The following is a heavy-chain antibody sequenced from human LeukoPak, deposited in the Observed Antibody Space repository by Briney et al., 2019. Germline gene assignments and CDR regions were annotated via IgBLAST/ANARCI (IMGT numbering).Heavy chain of an antibody. CDR3: ARWKRGVPPAMYYYYGMDV. Sequence: SQTLSLTCTVSGGSISSGDYYWSWIRQPPGKGLEWIGYIYYSGSTYYNPSLKSRVTISVDTSKNQFSLKLSSVTAADTAVYYCARWKRGVPPAMYYYYGMDVWGKGTTVTVSS. CDR2: IYYSGST. V-gene: IGHV4-30-4*01. D-gene: IGHD2-2*01. CDR1: GGSISSGDYY. J-gene: IGHJ6*04.